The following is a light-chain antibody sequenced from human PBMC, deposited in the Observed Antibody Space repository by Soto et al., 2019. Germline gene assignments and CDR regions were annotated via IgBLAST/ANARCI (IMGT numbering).Light chain of an antibody. CDR1: QSISSW. CDR3: KQYNSYPVT. Sequence: DIQMTQSPSTLSASVGDRVTITCRASQSISSWLAWCQQKPGKAHKLLIYKTSSLESGISSRFIGSGSGTEITLTISSLQPDDFAAYYCKQYNSYPVTFGQGTKLEIK. CDR2: KTS. V-gene: IGKV1-5*03. J-gene: IGKJ2*01.